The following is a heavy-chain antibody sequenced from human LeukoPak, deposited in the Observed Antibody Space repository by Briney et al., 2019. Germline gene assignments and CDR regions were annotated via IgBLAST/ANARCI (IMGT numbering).Heavy chain of an antibody. Sequence: EASVKVSCKASGYTFTGYYMHWVRQAPGQGLEWMGWINPNSGGTNYAQKFQGRVTMTRDTSISTAYMELSRLRSDDTAVYYCARMNFDNSAYYYGALLWGQGTLVTVSS. CDR3: ARMNFDNSAYYYGALL. CDR1: GYTFTGYY. V-gene: IGHV1-2*02. CDR2: INPNSGGT. D-gene: IGHD3-22*01. J-gene: IGHJ4*02.